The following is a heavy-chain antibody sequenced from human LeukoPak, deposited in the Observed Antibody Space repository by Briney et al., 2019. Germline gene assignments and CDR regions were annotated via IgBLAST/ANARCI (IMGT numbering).Heavy chain of an antibody. CDR1: GGSISSSNW. CDR2: IYHSGST. V-gene: IGHV4-4*02. CDR3: ARETYYYGSGTYQMDY. Sequence: SGTLSLTCAVSGGSISSSNWWSWVRQPPGKGLEWIGEIYHSGSTNYNPSLKSRVTISVDKSKNQFSLKLSSVTAADTAVYYCARETYYYGSGTYQMDYWGQGTLVTVSS. J-gene: IGHJ4*02. D-gene: IGHD3-10*01.